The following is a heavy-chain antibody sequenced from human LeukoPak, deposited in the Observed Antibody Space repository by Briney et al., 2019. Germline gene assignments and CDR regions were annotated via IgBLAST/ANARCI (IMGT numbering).Heavy chain of an antibody. CDR3: ARDLRTAVAGNWFDP. Sequence: ASEKVSCKASGYTFSNYGISWVRQAPGQGLGWMGGVSTYNGNTNYAQKLQGRVTMTTDTSASTAYMELRSLRSDDTAMYYCARDLRTAVAGNWFDPWGQGTLVTVSS. CDR1: GYTFSNYG. D-gene: IGHD6-19*01. CDR2: VSTYNGNT. J-gene: IGHJ5*02. V-gene: IGHV1-18*01.